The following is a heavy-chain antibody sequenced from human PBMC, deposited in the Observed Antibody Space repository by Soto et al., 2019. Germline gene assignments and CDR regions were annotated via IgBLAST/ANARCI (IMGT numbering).Heavy chain of an antibody. V-gene: IGHV4-30-4*01. Sequence: VQLQESGPGLVRPSETLSLTCTVSGGSISSCNFYWRWIRQPPGKGLEWIGYIYFSGSTSYSPSLNRRLTRSLTTSNNQFSLKLTSVAAADPAVYYCAHDSHGGNTYFDLWGQGALVTVSS. CDR1: GGSISSCNFY. J-gene: IGHJ4*02. CDR3: AHDSHGGNTYFDL. D-gene: IGHD1-26*01. CDR2: IYFSGST.